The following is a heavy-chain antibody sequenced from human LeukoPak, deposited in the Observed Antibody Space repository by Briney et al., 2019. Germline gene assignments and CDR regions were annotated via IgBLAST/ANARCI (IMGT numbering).Heavy chain of an antibody. J-gene: IGHJ5*02. Sequence: SETLSLTCSISGASISSYYWSWMRQPAGKGLEWIGRIYISGNTNYNPSLKSRVTMSIDTSKNQVSLRLNSVTAADTAVYYCARDLGDYSKGWIWFDPWGQGTLVTVSS. CDR3: ARDLGDYSKGWIWFDP. CDR2: IYISGNT. D-gene: IGHD4-17*01. V-gene: IGHV4-4*07. CDR1: GASISSYY.